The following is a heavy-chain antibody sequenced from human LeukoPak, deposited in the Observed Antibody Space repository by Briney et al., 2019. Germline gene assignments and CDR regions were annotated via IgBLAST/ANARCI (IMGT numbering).Heavy chain of an antibody. D-gene: IGHD4-17*01. CDR2: ISGGGETT. J-gene: IGHJ4*02. CDR1: GFTFNNYA. V-gene: IGHV3-23*01. Sequence: GGSLRLSCAASGFTFNNYAMNWVRQAPGRGLEWVSSISGGGETTYYADSAKGRFTISRDNSQNTLYLQMNSLRAEDTAVYYCARDYADYVGYFFFDYWGQGTLVTVSP. CDR3: ARDYADYVGYFFFDY.